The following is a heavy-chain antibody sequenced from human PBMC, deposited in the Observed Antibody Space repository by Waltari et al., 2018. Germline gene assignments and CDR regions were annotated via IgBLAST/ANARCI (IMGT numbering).Heavy chain of an antibody. D-gene: IGHD2-21*02. Sequence: EVQLLESGGGLLQPGGSLRLACAASGFTLTNYDMNWVRQAPGKGLEWVSSVSYTGSRTYYADSVKGRFTISRDNSKNTLYLQMNNLRDGDTAVYYCAKDTSSVVSAMDWFDPWGQGTLVTVSS. CDR1: GFTLTNYD. J-gene: IGHJ5*02. CDR2: VSYTGSRT. V-gene: IGHV3-23*01. CDR3: AKDTSSVVSAMDWFDP.